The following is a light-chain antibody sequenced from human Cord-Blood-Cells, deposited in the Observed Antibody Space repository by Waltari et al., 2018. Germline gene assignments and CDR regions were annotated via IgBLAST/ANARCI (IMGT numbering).Light chain of an antibody. Sequence: EIVLTQSPGTLSLSPGEGATFSCRASQSVSSSYLAWYQQKPGQAPRLLIYGASSRATGIPDRFSGSGSGTDFTLTISRLEPEDFAVYYCQQYGSSPLTFGQGTKVEIK. CDR3: QQYGSSPLT. J-gene: IGKJ1*01. V-gene: IGKV3-20*01. CDR1: QSVSSSY. CDR2: GAS.